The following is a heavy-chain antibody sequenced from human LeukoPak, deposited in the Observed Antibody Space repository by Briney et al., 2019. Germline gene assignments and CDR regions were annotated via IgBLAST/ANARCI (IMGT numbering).Heavy chain of an antibody. J-gene: IGHJ3*02. Sequence: GGPLRLSCAASGFTVSSNYMSWVRQAPGKGLEWGSIIYSGGYTYYADSVKGRFTISRDNAKNTLYLQMNSLRAGDTAVYYCASLFLCYGCSTSSDSFNIWGQGTMLTVSS. CDR3: ASLFLCYGCSTSSDSFNI. CDR1: GFTVSSNY. D-gene: IGHD6-6*01. CDR2: IYSGGYT. V-gene: IGHV3-53*01.